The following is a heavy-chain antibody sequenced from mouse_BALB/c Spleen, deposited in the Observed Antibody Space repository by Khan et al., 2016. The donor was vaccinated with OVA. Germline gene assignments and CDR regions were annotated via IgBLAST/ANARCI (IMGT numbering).Heavy chain of an antibody. CDR2: INPHIGET. D-gene: IGHD1-1*01. V-gene: IGHV1-20*02. CDR1: GYSFTGYF. CDR3: TRIYLIDFDY. Sequence: EVQLQQSGPELVKPGASVKISCKASGYSFTGYFMNWVMQSHGKSLEWIGRINPHIGETLYNQKFKDKATLTVDESSSTDPMELRSLASEDSAVYDCTRIYLIDFDYWGQGTTLTVSS. J-gene: IGHJ2*01.